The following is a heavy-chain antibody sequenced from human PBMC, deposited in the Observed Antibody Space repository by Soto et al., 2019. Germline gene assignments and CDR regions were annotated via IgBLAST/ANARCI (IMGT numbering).Heavy chain of an antibody. Sequence: EVQLVESGGGLVKPGGSLRLSCAASGFTFSNAWMNWVRQAPGKGLEWVGRIKSKTDGGTTDYAAPVKGRFTISRDDSKNTLYLQMNSLKTEDTAVYYCTTDLWGGYSYFDYWGQGTLVTVSS. J-gene: IGHJ4*02. CDR1: GFTFSNAW. CDR3: TTDLWGGYSYFDY. V-gene: IGHV3-15*07. D-gene: IGHD5-18*01. CDR2: IKSKTDGGTT.